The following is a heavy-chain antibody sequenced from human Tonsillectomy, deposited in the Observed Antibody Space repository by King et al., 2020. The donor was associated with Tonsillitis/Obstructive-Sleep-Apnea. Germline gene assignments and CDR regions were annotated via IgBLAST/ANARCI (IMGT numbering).Heavy chain of an antibody. CDR2: IAPSDSYT. J-gene: IGHJ3*02. D-gene: IGHD2-15*01. CDR1: GYSFTRYW. Sequence: QLVQSGAEVKKPGESLRSSCKGSGYSFTRYWISWVRQMPGKGQEWMGRIAPSDSYTKSSPSFQGHGTISADQSISTAYLQWSSLKASDTAMYYCARHYCSGGSCYAGDAFVICGQGTMFTVSS. CDR3: ARHYCSGGSCYAGDAFVI. V-gene: IGHV5-10-1*01.